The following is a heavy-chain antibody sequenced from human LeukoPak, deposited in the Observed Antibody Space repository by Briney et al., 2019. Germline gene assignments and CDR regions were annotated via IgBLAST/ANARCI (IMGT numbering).Heavy chain of an antibody. CDR3: AKITGSVLRYFDWSFDY. D-gene: IGHD3-9*01. CDR1: GFTFDDYA. CDR2: ISWNCGSI. J-gene: IGHJ4*02. V-gene: IGHV3-9*01. Sequence: GGSLRLFCAASGFTFDDYAMHWLRHAPGKGLEWVSDISWNCGSIGYADSEKGRFTISRDNSKNTLYLQMNSLRAEDRAVYYCAKITGSVLRYFDWSFDYWGQGTLVTVSS.